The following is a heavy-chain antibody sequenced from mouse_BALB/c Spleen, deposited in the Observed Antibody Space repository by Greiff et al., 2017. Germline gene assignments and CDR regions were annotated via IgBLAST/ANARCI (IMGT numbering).Heavy chain of an antibody. J-gene: IGHJ3*01. Sequence: EVQLQQSGPELVKPGASVKVSCTASGYAFTSYNMYWVKQSHGKSLEWIGYIDPYNGGTSYNQKFKGKATLTVDESSSTTYMHLNSLASEDSAVYYCARGWNWEEDWGQGTLVTVSA. CDR2: IDPYNGGT. CDR3: ARGWNWEED. V-gene: IGHV1S135*01. CDR1: GYAFTSYN. D-gene: IGHD4-1*01.